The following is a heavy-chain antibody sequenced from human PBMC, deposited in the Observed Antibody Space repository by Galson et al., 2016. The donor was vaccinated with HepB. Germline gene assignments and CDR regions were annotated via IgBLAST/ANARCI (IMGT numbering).Heavy chain of an antibody. CDR3: ARKWAYDKTIIDY. CDR2: ISPDGSKI. J-gene: IGHJ4*02. D-gene: IGHD3-22*01. CDR1: GFIFNNFG. V-gene: IGHV3-30*03. Sequence: SLRLSCAASGFIFNNFGMHWVRQAPGKGLEWVAVISPDGSKIYYADSVKGRFTISRDNSKNTLYLQMNSLRPEDTAVYYCARKWAYDKTIIDYWGQGTLVPSPQ.